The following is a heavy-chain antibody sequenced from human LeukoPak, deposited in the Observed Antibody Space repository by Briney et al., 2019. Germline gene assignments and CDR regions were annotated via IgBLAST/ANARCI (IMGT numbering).Heavy chain of an antibody. Sequence: ASVKVSCKTSGYTFSDYSIHWVRQAPGQGLEWMGWIIPNSSATHYAHTFQGRVSMTGDKSSSTAYMELSRLRSDDTAVCYCTREEVRSTGRYDNWGPGTLVSVSS. J-gene: IGHJ4*02. CDR1: GYTFSDYS. CDR2: IIPNSSAT. D-gene: IGHD2-2*01. CDR3: TREEVRSTGRYDN. V-gene: IGHV1-2*07.